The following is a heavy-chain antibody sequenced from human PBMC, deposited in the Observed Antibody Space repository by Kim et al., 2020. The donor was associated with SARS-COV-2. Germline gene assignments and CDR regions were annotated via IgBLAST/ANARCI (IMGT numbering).Heavy chain of an antibody. Sequence: GGSLRLSGGASGLRFNEYAMTWVRQAPGKGLEWVAVISYDGRTKEDEGAVRGRFTVSRDNSKSTLFLEMNSLKVEDTAIYYCARGNYDGSVTLSDFYNGMDAWGEGTPVTASS. D-gene: IGHD3-10*01. CDR3: ARGNYDGSVTLSDFYNGMDA. V-gene: IGHV3-30*03. CDR1: GLRFNEYA. CDR2: ISYDGRTK. J-gene: IGHJ6*02.